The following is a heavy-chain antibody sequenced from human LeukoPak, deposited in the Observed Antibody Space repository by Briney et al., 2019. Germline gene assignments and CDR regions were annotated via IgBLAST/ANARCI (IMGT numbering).Heavy chain of an antibody. Sequence: GESLKISCKGSGYNFTNYWIGWVRQMPGKGLEWMGIIYPGDSDTRYSPSFRGQVTISADKSISTAYLQWSSLKASDTAMYYCATSFLGELSSFDYWGQGTLVTVSS. CDR3: ATSFLGELSSFDY. D-gene: IGHD3-16*02. V-gene: IGHV5-51*03. CDR1: GYNFTNYW. CDR2: IYPGDSDT. J-gene: IGHJ4*02.